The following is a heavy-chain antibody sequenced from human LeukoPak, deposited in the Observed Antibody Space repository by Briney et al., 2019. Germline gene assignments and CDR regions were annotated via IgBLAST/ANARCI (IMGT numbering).Heavy chain of an antibody. CDR1: GGSISSSSYY. CDR3: ARPSSGWDRGGMDV. Sequence: SETLSLTCTVSGGSISSSSYYWGWIRQPPGKGLEWIGSIYYSGSTYYNPSLKSRVTISVDTSKNQFSLKLGSVTAADTAVYYCARPSSGWDRGGMDVWGQGTTVTVSS. CDR2: IYYSGST. D-gene: IGHD6-19*01. V-gene: IGHV4-39*01. J-gene: IGHJ6*02.